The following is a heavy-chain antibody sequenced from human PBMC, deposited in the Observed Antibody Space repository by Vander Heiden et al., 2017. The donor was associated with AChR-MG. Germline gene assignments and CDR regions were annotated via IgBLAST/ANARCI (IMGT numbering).Heavy chain of an antibody. Sequence: QVQLVQSGAEAKKPGASVKVSCKASGHTFTSYYMHWVRQAPGQGLEWMGIINPSGGSTSYAQKFQGRVTMTRDTSTSTVYMELSSLRSEDTAVYYCARDSPPYYYGMDVWGQGTTVTVSS. CDR1: GHTFTSYY. V-gene: IGHV1-46*01. J-gene: IGHJ6*02. CDR3: ARDSPPYYYGMDV. CDR2: INPSGGST.